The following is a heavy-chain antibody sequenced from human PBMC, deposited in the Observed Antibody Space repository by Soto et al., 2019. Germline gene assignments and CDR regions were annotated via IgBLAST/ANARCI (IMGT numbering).Heavy chain of an antibody. D-gene: IGHD4-4*01. J-gene: IGHJ6*03. CDR3: TTATVTHYYYYMDV. V-gene: IGHV3-15*01. Sequence: EVQLVESGGGLVKPGGSLRLSCAASGFTFSNAWMSWVRQAPGKGLEWVGRIKSKTDGGTTDYAAPVKGRFTISRDDSKNTLYLQVNSLKTEDTAVYYCTTATVTHYYYYMDVWGKGTTVTVSS. CDR2: IKSKTDGGTT. CDR1: GFTFSNAW.